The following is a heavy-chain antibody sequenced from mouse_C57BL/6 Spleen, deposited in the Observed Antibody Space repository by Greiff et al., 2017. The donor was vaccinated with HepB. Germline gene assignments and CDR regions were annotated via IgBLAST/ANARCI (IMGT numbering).Heavy chain of an antibody. V-gene: IGHV1-53*01. Sequence: QVQLKQPGTELVKPGASVKLSCKASGYTFTSYWMHWVKQRPGQGLEWIGNINPSNGGTNYNEKFKSKATLTVDKSSSTAYMQLSSLTSEDSAVYYCAREEGDYDYDDAMDYWGQGTSVTVSS. J-gene: IGHJ4*01. CDR1: GYTFTSYW. CDR2: INPSNGGT. D-gene: IGHD2-4*01. CDR3: AREEGDYDYDDAMDY.